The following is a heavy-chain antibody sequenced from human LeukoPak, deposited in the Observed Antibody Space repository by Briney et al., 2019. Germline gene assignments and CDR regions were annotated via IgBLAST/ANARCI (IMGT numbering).Heavy chain of an antibody. CDR3: AKWGCSGGSCYPFDY. J-gene: IGHJ4*02. Sequence: GGSLRLSCAASGFTLSSYWMHWVRQAPGKGLEWVSAMSGSGGRTYYADSVKGRFTISRDNSKNTLYLQMNSLRAEDTAVYYCAKWGCSGGSCYPFDYWGQGTLVTVSS. CDR2: MSGSGGRT. V-gene: IGHV3-23*01. D-gene: IGHD2-15*01. CDR1: GFTLSSYW.